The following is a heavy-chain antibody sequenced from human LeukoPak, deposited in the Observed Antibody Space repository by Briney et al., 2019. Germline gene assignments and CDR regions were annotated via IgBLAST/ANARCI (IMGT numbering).Heavy chain of an antibody. Sequence: GASVKVSCKASGYTFTSYYMHWVRQAPGQGLEWMGIINPSGGSTSYAQKFQGRVTMTRDTSTSTVYMELSSLRSEDTAVYYCAREGMYYYDSSGYPDYWGQGTLVTVS. D-gene: IGHD3-22*01. CDR1: GYTFTSYY. V-gene: IGHV1-46*01. CDR2: INPSGGST. CDR3: AREGMYYYDSSGYPDY. J-gene: IGHJ4*02.